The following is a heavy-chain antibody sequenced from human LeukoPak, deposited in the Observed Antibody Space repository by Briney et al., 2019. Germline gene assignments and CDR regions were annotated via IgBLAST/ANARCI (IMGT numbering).Heavy chain of an antibody. V-gene: IGHV1-18*01. CDR1: GYTFTSYG. J-gene: IGHJ4*02. CDR2: ISAYNGNT. D-gene: IGHD2-2*02. CDR3: ARQLGYCSSTSCYRAGLYYFDY. Sequence: VASVKVSCKASGYTFTSYGISWVRQAPGQGLEWMGWISAYNGNTNYAQKLQGRVTMTTDTSTSTAYMELRSLRSDDTAVYYCARQLGYCSSTSCYRAGLYYFDYWGQGTLVTVSS.